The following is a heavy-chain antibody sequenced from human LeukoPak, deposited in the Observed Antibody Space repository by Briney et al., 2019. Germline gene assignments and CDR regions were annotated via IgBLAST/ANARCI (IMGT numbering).Heavy chain of an antibody. CDR2: IRYDGSNK. CDR1: GFTFSSYG. Sequence: GGSLRLSCAAYGFTFSSYGMHWVRQAPGKGLEWVAFIRYDGSNKYYADSVKGRFTISRDNSKNTLYLQMNSLRAEDPDVYYCAKDEEGDFVDIVVVPAAPEIEGPGYGRFDFWGQGTLVTVSS. J-gene: IGHJ4*02. V-gene: IGHV3-30*02. D-gene: IGHD2-2*01. CDR3: AKDEEGDFVDIVVVPAAPEIEGPGYGRFDF.